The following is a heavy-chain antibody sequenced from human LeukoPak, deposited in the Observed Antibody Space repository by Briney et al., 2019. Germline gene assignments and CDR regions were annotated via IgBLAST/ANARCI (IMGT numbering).Heavy chain of an antibody. CDR3: ARSDSSGWSNYYYYMDV. V-gene: IGHV1-2*02. CDR2: INPNSGGT. J-gene: IGHJ6*03. Sequence: ASVKVSCKASGYTFTSYYMRWVRQAPGQGLEWMGWINPNSGGTNYAQKFQGRVTMTRDTSISTAYMELSRLRSDDTAVYYCARSDSSGWSNYYYYMDVWGKGTTVTVSS. D-gene: IGHD6-19*01. CDR1: GYTFTSYY.